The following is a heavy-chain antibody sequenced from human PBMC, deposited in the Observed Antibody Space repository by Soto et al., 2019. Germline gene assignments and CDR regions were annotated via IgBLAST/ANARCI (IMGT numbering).Heavy chain of an antibody. J-gene: IGHJ6*02. CDR2: IWYDGSNK. D-gene: IGHD6-13*01. CDR1: GFTFSSYG. Sequence: LGGSLRLSCAASGFTFSSYGMHWVRQAPGKGLEWVAVIWYDGSNKYYADSVKGRFTISRDNSKNTLYLQMNSLRAEDTAVYYCARDEAAASGMDVWGQGTTVTVSS. CDR3: ARDEAAASGMDV. V-gene: IGHV3-33*01.